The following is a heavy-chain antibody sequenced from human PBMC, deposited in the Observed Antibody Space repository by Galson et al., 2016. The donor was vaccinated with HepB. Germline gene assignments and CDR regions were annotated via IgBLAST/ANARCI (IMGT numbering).Heavy chain of an antibody. CDR1: GFTFITSV. Sequence: SLRLSCAASGFTFITSVMSWVRQTPGKGLEWVSSFRGRANTQYADSVRGRFTASRDDSKGTLFLQMNSLTADDTAVYYCVKDRPYGPGWYGCSESGGQGTLVIVSS. V-gene: IGHV3-23*01. D-gene: IGHD6-19*01. J-gene: IGHJ4*02. CDR3: VKDRPYGPGWYGCSES. CDR2: FRGRANT.